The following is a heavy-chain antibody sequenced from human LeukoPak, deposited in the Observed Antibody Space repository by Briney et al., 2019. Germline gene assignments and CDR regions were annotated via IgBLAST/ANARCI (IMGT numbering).Heavy chain of an antibody. V-gene: IGHV1-46*03. CDR1: GYTFTSYD. CDR2: INPSGGST. J-gene: IGHJ5*02. CDR3: ARSPRSSGWYGWWFDP. Sequence: VASVKVSCKASGYTFTSYDINWVRQATGQGLEWMGIINPSGGSTSYAQKFQGRVTMTRDTSTSTVYMELSSLRSEDTAVYYCARSPRSSGWYGWWFDPWGQGTLVTVSS. D-gene: IGHD6-19*01.